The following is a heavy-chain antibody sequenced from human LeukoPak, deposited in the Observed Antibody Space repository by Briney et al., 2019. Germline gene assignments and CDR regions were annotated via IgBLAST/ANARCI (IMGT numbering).Heavy chain of an antibody. CDR3: ARDRRERGLVRLIDY. V-gene: IGHV4-61*02. CDR2: IYTSGST. J-gene: IGHJ4*02. Sequence: SETLSLTCTVSGGSISSGSYYWSWIRQPAGKGLEWIGRIYTSGSTNYNPPLKSRVTISVDPSKNQFSLKLSSVTAADTAVYYCARDRRERGLVRLIDYWGQGTLVTVSS. D-gene: IGHD6-19*01. CDR1: GGSISSGSYY.